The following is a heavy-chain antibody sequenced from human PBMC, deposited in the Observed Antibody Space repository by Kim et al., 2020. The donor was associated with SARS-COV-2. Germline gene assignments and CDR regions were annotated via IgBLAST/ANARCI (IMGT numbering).Heavy chain of an antibody. V-gene: IGHV7-4-1*02. J-gene: IGHJ5*02. CDR1: GYTFTSYA. D-gene: IGHD6-13*01. CDR3: ATVDRSSWATNNWFDP. Sequence: ASVKVSCKASGYTFTSYAMNWVRQAPGQGLEWMGWINTNTGNPTYAQGFTGRFVFSLDTSVSTAYLQISSLKAEDTAVYYCATVDRSSWATNNWFDPWGQGTLVTVSS. CDR2: INTNTGNP.